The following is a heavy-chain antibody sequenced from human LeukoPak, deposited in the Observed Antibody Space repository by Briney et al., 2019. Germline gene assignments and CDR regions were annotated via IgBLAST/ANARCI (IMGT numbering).Heavy chain of an antibody. V-gene: IGHV1-69*13. Sequence: ASVKVSCKASGGTFSSYAISWVRQAPGQGLEWIGGIIPIFGTANYAQKFQGRVTITADESTSTAYMGLSSLRAEATAVYYCARVGYSGYDMWGFSDYWGQGTLVTVSS. J-gene: IGHJ4*02. D-gene: IGHD5-12*01. CDR3: ARVGYSGYDMWGFSDY. CDR2: IIPIFGTA. CDR1: GGTFSSYA.